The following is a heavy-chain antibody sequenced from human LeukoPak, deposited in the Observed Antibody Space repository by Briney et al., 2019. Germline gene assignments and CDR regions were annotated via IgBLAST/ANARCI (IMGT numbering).Heavy chain of an antibody. D-gene: IGHD4-17*01. J-gene: IGHJ4*02. Sequence: GGSLRLSCAASGFTVSSNYMSWVRQAPGKGLEWVSVIYSGGSTYYADSVKGRFTISRDNSKNPLYLQMNSLRAEDTAVYYCARATKLTTVTSYYFDYWGQGTLVTVSS. CDR2: IYSGGST. V-gene: IGHV3-53*01. CDR3: ARATKLTTVTSYYFDY. CDR1: GFTVSSNY.